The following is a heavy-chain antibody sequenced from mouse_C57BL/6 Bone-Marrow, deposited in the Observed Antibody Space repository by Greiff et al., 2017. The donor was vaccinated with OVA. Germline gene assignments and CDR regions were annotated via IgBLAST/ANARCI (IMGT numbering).Heavy chain of an antibody. D-gene: IGHD4-1*01. V-gene: IGHV5-6*02. J-gene: IGHJ2*01. CDR2: ISSGGSYT. Sequence: DVMLVESGGDLVKPGGSLKLSCAASGFTFSSYGMYWVRQTPDKRLEWVATISSGGSYTYYPDSVKGRFTISRDNAKNTLYLQMISLKSEDTDMYDCARSGTGCFDYWGQGTTLTVSS. CDR3: ARSGTGCFDY. CDR1: GFTFSSYG.